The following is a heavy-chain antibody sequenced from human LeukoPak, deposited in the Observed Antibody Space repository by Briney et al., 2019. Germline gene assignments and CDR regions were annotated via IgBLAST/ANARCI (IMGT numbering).Heavy chain of an antibody. V-gene: IGHV3-21*01. Sequence: GGSLRLSCAASGFTFSSYSMNWVRQAPGKGLEWVSSISSSSSYIYYADSVKGRFTISRDNAKNSLYLQMNSLRAEDTAVYYCARDWHYYGSGSYYNEFDYWGQGTLVTVSS. CDR2: ISSSSSYI. CDR3: ARDWHYYGSGSYYNEFDY. J-gene: IGHJ4*02. CDR1: GFTFSSYS. D-gene: IGHD3-10*01.